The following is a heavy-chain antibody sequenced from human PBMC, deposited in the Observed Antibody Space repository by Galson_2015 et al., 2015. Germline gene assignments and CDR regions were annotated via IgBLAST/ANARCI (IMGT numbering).Heavy chain of an antibody. J-gene: IGHJ6*02. CDR2: ISSSSSLI. CDR3: ARDLGAPSQRGTIVVVATGLKKERYSYFYGMDV. CDR1: GFAFSSYN. V-gene: IGHV3-48*01. D-gene: IGHD3-3*01. Sequence: SLRLSCAASGFAFSSYNMNWVRQAPGKGLEWVSYISSSSSLIYYSDSVEGRFTISRDNAKNSLYLQMNSLRVEDTAVYHCARDLGAPSQRGTIVVVATGLKKERYSYFYGMDVWGQGTTVTAS.